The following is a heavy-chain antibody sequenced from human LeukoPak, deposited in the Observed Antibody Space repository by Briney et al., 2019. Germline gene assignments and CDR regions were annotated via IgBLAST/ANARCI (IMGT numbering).Heavy chain of an antibody. J-gene: IGHJ4*02. Sequence: PSETLSLTCTVSGGSISSYYRGWIRQPPGKGLEWIGYFHNSGTSTYNPSLKSRVTISADTSKNQFSLKLNSLTTADTAVYYCTRGAGWLIDYWGQGILVTVSS. CDR3: TRGAGWLIDY. CDR1: GGSISSYY. CDR2: FHNSGTS. V-gene: IGHV4-59*01. D-gene: IGHD3-16*01.